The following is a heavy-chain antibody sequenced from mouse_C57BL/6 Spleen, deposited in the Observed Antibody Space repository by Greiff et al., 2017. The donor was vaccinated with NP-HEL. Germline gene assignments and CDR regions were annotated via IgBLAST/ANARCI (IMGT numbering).Heavy chain of an antibody. CDR3: ARNDGYHPFDY. CDR1: GFPLTSYA. Sequence: VQLQQPGPGLVAPSQSLSITCPFPGFPLTSYAISWVRPPPGKGLEWLALIWPGGGTNYTSALKSRLSISKDNSKSQVSLKMNSLQTDDTARYYCARNDGYHPFDYWGQGTTLTVSS. CDR2: IWPGGGT. J-gene: IGHJ2*01. V-gene: IGHV2-9-1*01. D-gene: IGHD2-3*01.